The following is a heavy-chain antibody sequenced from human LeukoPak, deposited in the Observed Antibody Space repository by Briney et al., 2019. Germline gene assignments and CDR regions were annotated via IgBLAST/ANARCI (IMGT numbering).Heavy chain of an antibody. V-gene: IGHV6-1*01. CDR2: TNYRSRWYN. Sequence: SQTLSLTCAISGDSVSSSSVAWNWIRQSPSRGLEWLGRTNYRSRWYNDYAVSVKSRITITSDTSKNQFSLQLNSVTPDDTAVYYCARVQFCSGGSCQGYFQHWGQGTLVTVPS. J-gene: IGHJ1*01. CDR1: GDSVSSSSVA. D-gene: IGHD2-15*01. CDR3: ARVQFCSGGSCQGYFQH.